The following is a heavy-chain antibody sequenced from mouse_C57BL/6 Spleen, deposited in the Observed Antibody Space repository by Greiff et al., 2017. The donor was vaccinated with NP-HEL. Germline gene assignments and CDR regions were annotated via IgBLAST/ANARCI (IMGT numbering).Heavy chain of an antibody. CDR1: GFTFSSYA. CDR2: ISDGGSYT. CDR3: AREELGRYYFDD. Sequence: EVMLVESGGGLVKPGGSLKLSCAASGFTFSSYAMSWVRQTPEKMLEWVATISDGGSYTYYPDNVKGRFTISRDNAKNNLYLQMSHLKSEDTAMYYCAREELGRYYFDDWGQGTTLTVSS. J-gene: IGHJ2*01. V-gene: IGHV5-4*01. D-gene: IGHD4-1*01.